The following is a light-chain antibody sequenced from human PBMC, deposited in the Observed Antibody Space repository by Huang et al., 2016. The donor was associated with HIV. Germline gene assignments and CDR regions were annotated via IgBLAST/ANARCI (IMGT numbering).Light chain of an antibody. J-gene: IGKJ1*01. V-gene: IGKV3-15*01. Sequence: ENLMTQSPSTLSVSPGESATLSCRASQSVFKNLAWYQQKPGQAPNSLIYGSSTRAAGIPARFSGSGSGTDFTLTISSLQSEDFAVYYCQQYNTSPRTFGQGTKVEV. CDR3: QQYNTSPRT. CDR2: GSS. CDR1: QSVFKN.